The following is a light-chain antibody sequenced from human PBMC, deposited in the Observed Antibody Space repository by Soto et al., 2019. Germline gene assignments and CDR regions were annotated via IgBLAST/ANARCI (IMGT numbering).Light chain of an antibody. V-gene: IGKV3-15*01. CDR1: QSVSSN. CDR3: QQYNNWPPT. CDR2: GAS. J-gene: IGKJ1*01. Sequence: EVVMTQSAAALSVSPGKSATLSCRASQSVSSNLAWYQQKTGQAPRLVIYGASTRATGIPARFSGSGSGTEVNLTISSLQSEDFAVYYCQQYNNWPPTFGQGTKVDIK.